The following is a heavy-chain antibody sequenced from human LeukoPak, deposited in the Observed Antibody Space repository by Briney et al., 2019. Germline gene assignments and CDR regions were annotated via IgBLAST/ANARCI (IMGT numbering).Heavy chain of an antibody. D-gene: IGHD4-17*01. Sequence: GGSLRLSCAASGFTFSSYAMSWVRQAPGKGLEWVSVIYSGGSTYYADSVKGRFTISRDNSKNTLYLQMNSLRAEDTAVYYCAKDSGDYGIVDYWGQGTLVTVSS. V-gene: IGHV3-23*03. J-gene: IGHJ4*02. CDR1: GFTFSSYA. CDR2: IYSGGST. CDR3: AKDSGDYGIVDY.